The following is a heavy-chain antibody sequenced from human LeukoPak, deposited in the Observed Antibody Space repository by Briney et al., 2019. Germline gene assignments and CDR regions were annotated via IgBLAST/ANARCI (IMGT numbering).Heavy chain of an antibody. CDR3: ARVGSSWYGGDYYFDY. CDR1: GGSIGGYY. Sequence: KPSETLSLTCTVSGGSIGGYYWSWIRQPPGKGLEWIGYIYYSGSTNYNPSLKSRVTISVDTSKNQFSLKLSSVTAADTAVYYCARVGSSWYGGDYYFDYWGQGTLVTVSS. CDR2: IYYSGST. V-gene: IGHV4-59*01. D-gene: IGHD6-13*01. J-gene: IGHJ4*02.